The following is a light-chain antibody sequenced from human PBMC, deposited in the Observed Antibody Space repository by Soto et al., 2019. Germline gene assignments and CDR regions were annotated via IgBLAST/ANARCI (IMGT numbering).Light chain of an antibody. V-gene: IGKV1-5*03. CDR2: KAS. CDR1: QSVSSW. J-gene: IGKJ1*01. CDR3: QQYNSYST. Sequence: DIQMTQSPSTLSASVGDRVTITCRASQSVSSWLAWFQQKPGKAPKLLIYKASNLQSGVSSRFSGGGSGTEFTLTISSLQPDDFATYYCQQYNSYSTFGQGTKVDIK.